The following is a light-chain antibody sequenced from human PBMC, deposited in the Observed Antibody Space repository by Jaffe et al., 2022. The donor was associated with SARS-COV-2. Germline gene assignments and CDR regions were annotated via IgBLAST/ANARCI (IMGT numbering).Light chain of an antibody. J-gene: IGLJ3*02. CDR1: SSDVGNYNL. Sequence: QPALTQPASVSGSPGQSITISCTGTSSDVGNYNLVSWYQQHPGKAPKLMIYEGHKRPSGVSDRFSGSKSGNTASLTISGLQAEDEADYHCCSYAGDYTWVFGGGTKLTVL. CDR2: EGH. V-gene: IGLV2-23*01. CDR3: CSYAGDYTWV.